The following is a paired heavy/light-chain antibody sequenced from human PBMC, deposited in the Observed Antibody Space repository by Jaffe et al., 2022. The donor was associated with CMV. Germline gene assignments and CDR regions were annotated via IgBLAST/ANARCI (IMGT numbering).Heavy chain of an antibody. CDR1: GFTFDDYA. CDR2: ISWNSNTI. J-gene: IGHJ4*02. V-gene: IGHV3-9*01. D-gene: IGHD3-3*01. CDR3: AKAAGSGYHFPLLDY. Sequence: EVQLVESGGGLVQPGRSLRLSCAASGFTFDDYAMFWVRQAPGKGLEWVSGISWNSNTIGYADSVRGRFTISRDNAKNSLYLQMNSLRAEDTALYYCAKAAGSGYHFPLLDYWGQGTLVTVSS.
Light chain of an antibody. CDR2: GAS. J-gene: IGKJ1*01. CDR1: QSVSNNF. V-gene: IGKV3-20*01. Sequence: EIVLTQSPGTLSLSPGQRATLSCRASQSVSNNFLAWYQQKPGQAPRLLISGASSRATGIADRFSGSGSETDFTLTITRLEPEDFAVYHCQQYGSSPWTFGQGAKVEIK. CDR3: QQYGSSPWT.